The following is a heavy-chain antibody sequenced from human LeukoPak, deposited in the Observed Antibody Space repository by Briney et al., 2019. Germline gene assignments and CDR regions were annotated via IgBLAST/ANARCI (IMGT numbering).Heavy chain of an antibody. Sequence: GGSLRLSCAASGFDFNNYVMHWVRQAPGKGLEWVAVISYDGSNIYYSDSVKGRFTISRDNSKNTVYVQMSSLRSEDTAVYYCARDHTFDYWGQGTLVTVSS. CDR1: GFDFNNYV. J-gene: IGHJ4*02. CDR2: ISYDGSNI. V-gene: IGHV3-30*04. CDR3: ARDHTFDY.